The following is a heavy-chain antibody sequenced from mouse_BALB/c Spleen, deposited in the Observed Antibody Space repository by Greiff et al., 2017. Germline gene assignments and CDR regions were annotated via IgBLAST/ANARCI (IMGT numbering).Heavy chain of an antibody. CDR3: ARSGDDYDGAWFAY. J-gene: IGHJ3*01. CDR1: GYTFTSYW. Sequence: QVQLQQPGAELVKPGASVKLSCKASGYTFTSYWMHWVKQRPGQGLEWIGEINPSNGRTNYNEKFKGKATLTVDKSSSTAYMQLSSLTSEDSAVYYCARSGDDYDGAWFAYWGQGTLVTVSA. CDR2: INPSNGRT. D-gene: IGHD2-4*01. V-gene: IGHV1S81*02.